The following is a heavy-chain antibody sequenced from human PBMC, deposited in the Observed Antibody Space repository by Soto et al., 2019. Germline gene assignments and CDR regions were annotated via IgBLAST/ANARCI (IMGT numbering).Heavy chain of an antibody. CDR2: IYYSGST. D-gene: IGHD3-22*01. Sequence: SETLSLTCTVSGGSISSYYWSWIRQPPGKGLEWIGYIYYSGSTNYNPSLKSRVTISVDTSKNQFSLKLSSVTAADTAVYYCASYRERRGGMIVFDYYYYGMDVWGQGTTVTVSS. V-gene: IGHV4-59*01. CDR3: ASYRERRGGMIVFDYYYYGMDV. CDR1: GGSISSYY. J-gene: IGHJ6*02.